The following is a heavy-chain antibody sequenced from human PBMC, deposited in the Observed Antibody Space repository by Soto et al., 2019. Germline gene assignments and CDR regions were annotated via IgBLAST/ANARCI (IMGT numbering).Heavy chain of an antibody. CDR3: TRGGYDFLYHAY. Sequence: QVQLQESGPGLVKPSQTLSLTCTVSGAXIXXXGXXXXXXRQRPGKGLEWIGYISYSGSTYYNPSLKSRLTISIDTSKSQFSLSLNSVTAADTAVYYCTRGGYDFLYHAYWGQGALVTVSS. D-gene: IGHD3-3*01. J-gene: IGHJ4*02. CDR1: GAXIXXXGXX. CDR2: ISYSGST. V-gene: IGHV4-31*03.